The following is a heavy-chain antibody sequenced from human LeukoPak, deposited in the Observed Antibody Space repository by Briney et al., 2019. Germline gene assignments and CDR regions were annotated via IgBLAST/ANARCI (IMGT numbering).Heavy chain of an antibody. D-gene: IGHD6-19*01. Sequence: GRSLRLSCAASGFTFSSYGMHWVRQAPGKGLEWVAVISYDGSNKYYADSVKGRFTISRDNSKNTLYLQMNSLRAEDTALYYCAKDVVETGYSTGWYSAYWGQGTLVTVSS. V-gene: IGHV3-30*18. CDR1: GFTFSSYG. CDR2: ISYDGSNK. J-gene: IGHJ4*02. CDR3: AKDVVETGYSTGWYSAY.